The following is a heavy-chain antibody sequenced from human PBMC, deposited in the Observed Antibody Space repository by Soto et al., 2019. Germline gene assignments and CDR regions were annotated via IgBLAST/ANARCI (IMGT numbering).Heavy chain of an antibody. Sequence: WASVKVSCKASGYTFTSYGISWVRQAPGQGLEWMGWISAYNGNTNYAQKLQGRVTMTTDTSTSTAYMELRSLRSDDTAVYYCARERGPYYDILIGPYYYYYGMDVWGQGTTVTVSS. CDR3: ARERGPYYDILIGPYYYYYGMDV. D-gene: IGHD3-9*01. CDR1: GYTFTSYG. J-gene: IGHJ6*02. CDR2: ISAYNGNT. V-gene: IGHV1-18*04.